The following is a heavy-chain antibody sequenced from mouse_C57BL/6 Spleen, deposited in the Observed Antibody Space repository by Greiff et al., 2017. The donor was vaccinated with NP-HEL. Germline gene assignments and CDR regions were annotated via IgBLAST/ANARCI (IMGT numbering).Heavy chain of an antibody. CDR2: IYPGSGNT. D-gene: IGHD1-1*01. V-gene: IGHV1-76*01. J-gene: IGHJ4*01. Sequence: QVQLQQSGAELVRPGASVKLSCKASGYTFTDYYINWVKQRPGQGLEWIARIYPGSGNTYYNEKFKGKATLTAENSSSTAYMQLSSLTSEDSAVYFCAREDIGDYYGSSYDYYAMDYWGQGTSVTVSS. CDR1: GYTFTDYY. CDR3: AREDIGDYYGSSYDYYAMDY.